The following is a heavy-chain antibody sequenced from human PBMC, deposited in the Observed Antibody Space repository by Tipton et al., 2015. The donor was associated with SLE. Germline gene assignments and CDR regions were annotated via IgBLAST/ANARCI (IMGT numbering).Heavy chain of an antibody. D-gene: IGHD3-10*01. CDR3: ARNNVWFGESYWYLDV. CDR1: GGSISSYY. Sequence: TLSLTCTVSGGSISSYYWSWIRQPAGKGLEWIGYVYTSGSTNYNPSLKSRLSISVDTSKNQFSLKLTSVTAADTAVYYCARNNVWFGESYWYLDVWGCGTLVTVSS. V-gene: IGHV4-4*08. CDR2: VYTSGST. J-gene: IGHJ2*01.